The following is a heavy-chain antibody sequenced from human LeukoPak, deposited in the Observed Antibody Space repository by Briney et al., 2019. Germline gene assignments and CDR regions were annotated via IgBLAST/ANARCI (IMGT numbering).Heavy chain of an antibody. Sequence: GASVTVSCKASGFTFSTYYMHGLRQAPGQGPEWMGVINPSGSATVYAQKFQGRVNMTRDTSTSTVYMELSSLTSDDTAVYYCARVGYDFDDWGQGTLVSVSS. D-gene: IGHD1-1*01. CDR1: GFTFSTYY. CDR3: ARVGYDFDD. CDR2: INPSGSAT. V-gene: IGHV1-46*01. J-gene: IGHJ4*02.